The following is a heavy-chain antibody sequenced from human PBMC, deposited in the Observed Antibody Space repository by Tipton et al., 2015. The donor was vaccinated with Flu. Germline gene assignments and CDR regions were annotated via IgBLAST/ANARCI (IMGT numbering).Heavy chain of an antibody. Sequence: TLSLTCTVSGGSISSYSWSWIRQPPGKGLEWIGYIYYSGSTNYNPSLKSRVTISVDTSKNQFSLKLSSVTAADTAVYYCARVGAAAAGTNWGQGTLVTVSS. CDR2: IYYSGST. V-gene: IGHV4-59*12. J-gene: IGHJ4*02. CDR1: GGSISSYS. D-gene: IGHD6-13*01. CDR3: ARVGAAAAGTN.